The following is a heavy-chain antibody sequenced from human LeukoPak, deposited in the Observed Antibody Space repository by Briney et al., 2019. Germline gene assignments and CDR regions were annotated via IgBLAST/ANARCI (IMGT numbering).Heavy chain of an antibody. CDR3: ARDLRSGNDNNGMDV. CDR2: ISSGSTII. D-gene: IGHD2-15*01. J-gene: IGHJ6*02. V-gene: IGHV3-48*01. CDR1: GFTFSSHS. Sequence: GTPLRLSCAASGFTFSSHSMNWVRQAPGKGLEWVSYISSGSTIIHYADSVKGRFTISRDDAKNSLYLQMNSLRAEDTAVYFCARDLRSGNDNNGMDVWGQGTTVTVSS.